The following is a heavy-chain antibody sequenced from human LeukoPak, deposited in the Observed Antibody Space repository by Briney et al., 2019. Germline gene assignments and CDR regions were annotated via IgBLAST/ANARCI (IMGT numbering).Heavy chain of an antibody. D-gene: IGHD6-19*01. J-gene: IGHJ4*02. CDR1: GFTFSSYN. CDR2: ISHSGRHI. CDR3: ARGGWFDVSYYFDY. Sequence: GGSLRLSCAASGFTFSSYNINWVRQAPGKGLEWVSSISHSGRHICYADSVKGRFTISRDNAKNSVYLQMHSVRAEDTAVYYCARGGWFDVSYYFDYWGQGALVTVSS. V-gene: IGHV3-21*06.